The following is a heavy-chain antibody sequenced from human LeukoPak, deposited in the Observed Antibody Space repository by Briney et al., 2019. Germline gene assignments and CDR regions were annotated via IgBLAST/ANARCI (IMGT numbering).Heavy chain of an antibody. CDR2: IRYDGTT. Sequence: GSLRLSCAASGFTFSSYSMNWVRQAPGKGLERVSYIRYDGTTYYADSVEGRFTISRNNARNSLSLQMNSLRAEDTAIYYCARDPHALDYWGHGTLVTVST. J-gene: IGHJ4*01. CDR1: GFTFSSYS. CDR3: ARDPHALDY. D-gene: IGHD2-2*01. V-gene: IGHV3-48*01.